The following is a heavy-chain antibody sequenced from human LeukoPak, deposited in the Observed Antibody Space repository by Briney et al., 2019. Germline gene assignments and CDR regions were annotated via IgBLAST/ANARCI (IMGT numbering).Heavy chain of an antibody. Sequence: SETLSLTCTVSGGSISSSSYYWGWIRQPPGKGLEWIGSIYYNGSTYYNPSLKSRVTISVDTSKNQFSLKLSSVTAADTAVYYCARVYYYDSSGYLLDYYYYYYMDVWGKGTTVTVSS. J-gene: IGHJ6*03. CDR3: ARVYYYDSSGYLLDYYYYYYMDV. CDR1: GGSISSSSYY. CDR2: IYYNGST. V-gene: IGHV4-39*07. D-gene: IGHD3-22*01.